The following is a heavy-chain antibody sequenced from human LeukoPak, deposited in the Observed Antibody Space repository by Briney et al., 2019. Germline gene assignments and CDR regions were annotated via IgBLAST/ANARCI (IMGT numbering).Heavy chain of an antibody. CDR2: IYSGGST. Sequence: PGGSLRLSCAASRFPVRSNYMSWVRQAPGKGLEWVSVIYSGGSTYYADSVKGRFTISRDNSKNTLYLQMNGLRAEDTAVYYCLITEYSSGSQTDYYTDVWGKGTTVTISS. V-gene: IGHV3-53*01. CDR1: RFPVRSNY. J-gene: IGHJ6*03. CDR3: LITEYSSGSQTDYYTDV. D-gene: IGHD3-10*01.